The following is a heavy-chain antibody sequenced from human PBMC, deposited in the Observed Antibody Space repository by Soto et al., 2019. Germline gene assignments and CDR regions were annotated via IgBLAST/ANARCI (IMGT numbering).Heavy chain of an antibody. CDR2: INPSGGRT. CDR1: GYTFTTYS. V-gene: IGHV1-46*01. Sequence: QVHLVQSGAEVKKPGASVKVSCKASGYTFTTYSMHWVRQTPGHGLEWMGVINPSGGRTSYAQKFQGIVTMTRDTSTSTVHMELSNLRSEDTAVYFCARDGGYDVLTGHYILLYYLDNWGLGTLVTVSS. J-gene: IGHJ4*02. CDR3: ARDGGYDVLTGHYILLYYLDN. D-gene: IGHD3-9*01.